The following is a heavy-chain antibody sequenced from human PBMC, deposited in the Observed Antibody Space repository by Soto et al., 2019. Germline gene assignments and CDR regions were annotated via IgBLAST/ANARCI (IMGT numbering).Heavy chain of an antibody. CDR2: IIPIFGTA. D-gene: IGHD5-18*01. V-gene: IGHV1-69*13. CDR3: ARDPVDTAMVRVFDY. CDR1: GGTFSSYA. J-gene: IGHJ4*02. Sequence: ASVKVSCKASGGTFSSYAISWVRQAPGQGLEWMGGIIPIFGTANYAQKFQGRVTITADESTSTAYMELSSLRSEDTAVYYCARDPVDTAMVRVFDYWGQGTLVTVSS.